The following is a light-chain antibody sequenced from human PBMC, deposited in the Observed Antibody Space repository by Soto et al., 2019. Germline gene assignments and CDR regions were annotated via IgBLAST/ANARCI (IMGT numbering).Light chain of an antibody. J-gene: IGKJ2*01. CDR1: QRVSSY. CDR2: DAS. CDR3: QQRSNWPPYT. Sequence: EIVLTQSPATLSLSPGERATLSSRASQRVSSYLAWYQQKPGQAPRLLIYDASNRATGIPARLSGSGSGTDFTLTISSLEPEDFAVYYCQQRSNWPPYTFGQGTKLEI. V-gene: IGKV3-11*01.